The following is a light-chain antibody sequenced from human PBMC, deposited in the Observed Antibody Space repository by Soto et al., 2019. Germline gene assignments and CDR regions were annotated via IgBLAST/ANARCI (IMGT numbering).Light chain of an antibody. J-gene: IGKJ4*01. CDR2: AAS. Sequence: EIPMTQSPSYLCVSVGDRVNMXCRASQRLSGVLNWYQQTLGKAPKLLIYAASSLQGVGPSRFSGSGSVTDFTRTISSLQPEDFATYYGQQSYSTPLTFGGGTKVDIK. CDR3: QQSYSTPLT. CDR1: QRLSGV. V-gene: IGKV1-39*01.